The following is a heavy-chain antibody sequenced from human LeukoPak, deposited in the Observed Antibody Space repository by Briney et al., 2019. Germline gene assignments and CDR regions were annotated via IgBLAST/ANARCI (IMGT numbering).Heavy chain of an antibody. Sequence: ASVKVSCKASGYTFTGYYMHWVRQAPGQGLEWMGWINPNSGGTNYAQKFQGRVTMTRDTSISTAYMELSRLRSDDTAVYYCAREASITMIRGVKLIYFDYWGQGTLVTVSS. CDR3: AREASITMIRGVKLIYFDY. CDR1: GYTFTGYY. J-gene: IGHJ4*02. D-gene: IGHD3-10*01. V-gene: IGHV1-2*02. CDR2: INPNSGGT.